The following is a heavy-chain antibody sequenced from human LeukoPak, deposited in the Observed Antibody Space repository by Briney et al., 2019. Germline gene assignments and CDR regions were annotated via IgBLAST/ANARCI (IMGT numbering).Heavy chain of an antibody. Sequence: GGSLRLSCAASGFTFSSYAMSWVRQAPGKGLEWVSAISGSGGSTYYADSVKGRFTISRDNSKNTLYLQMNSLRAEDTAVYYSAKGPRRITIFGVVITDYWGQGTLVTVSS. J-gene: IGHJ4*02. V-gene: IGHV3-23*01. CDR1: GFTFSSYA. CDR2: ISGSGGST. CDR3: AKGPRRITIFGVVITDY. D-gene: IGHD3-3*01.